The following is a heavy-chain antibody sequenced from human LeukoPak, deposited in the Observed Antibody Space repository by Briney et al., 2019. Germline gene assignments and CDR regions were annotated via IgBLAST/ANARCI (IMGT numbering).Heavy chain of an antibody. CDR2: ISAYNGNT. V-gene: IGHV1-18*01. CDR1: GYTFTSYD. Sequence: GASVKVSCKASGYTFTSYDINWVRQATGQGLEWMGWISAYNGNTNYAQKLQGRVTMTTDTSTSTAYMELSSLRSEDTAVYYCARGSGYCSGGSCYSYWYFDLWGRGTLVTVSS. J-gene: IGHJ2*01. D-gene: IGHD2-15*01. CDR3: ARGSGYCSGGSCYSYWYFDL.